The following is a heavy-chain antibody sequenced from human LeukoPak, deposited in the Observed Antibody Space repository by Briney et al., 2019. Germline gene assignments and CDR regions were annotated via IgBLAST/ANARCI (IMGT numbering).Heavy chain of an antibody. CDR1: DGSIINYY. D-gene: IGHD4-17*01. Sequence: PSETLSLTCTVSDGSIINYYWSWIRQPPGKGLEWIGHIYYSGSTNYNPSLKSRVTISVDTSNNQFSLKLSSVTTADTAVYYCARVGTVTSFDHWGQGTLVTVSS. CDR3: ARVGTVTSFDH. CDR2: IYYSGST. J-gene: IGHJ4*02. V-gene: IGHV4-59*01.